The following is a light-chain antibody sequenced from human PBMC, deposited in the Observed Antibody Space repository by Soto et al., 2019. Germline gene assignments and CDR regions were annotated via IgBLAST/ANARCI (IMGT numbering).Light chain of an antibody. J-gene: IGKJ2*01. Sequence: DIVMTQSPDSLALSLGEGATINCKSSQSVLYDSNDKNYLDWYQQKPGQPPKLLIAWASIREYGVPDRFSGSGSGTDFTLTITSLQAEDVAVYYCQQYYSTPFTFAQGTKLEI. V-gene: IGKV4-1*01. CDR3: QQYYSTPFT. CDR1: QSVLYDSNDKNY. CDR2: WAS.